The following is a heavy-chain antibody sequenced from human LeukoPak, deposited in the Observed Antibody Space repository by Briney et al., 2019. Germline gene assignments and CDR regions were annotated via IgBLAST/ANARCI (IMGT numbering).Heavy chain of an antibody. CDR1: GGSISSSSYY. CDR2: IYYSGST. Sequence: SETLSLTCTVSGGSISSSSYYWGWIRQPPGKGLEWIGSIYYSGSTYYNPSLKSRVTISVDTSKNQFSLKLSSVTAADTAVYYCARGVSVSSSSSWGQGTLVTVSS. D-gene: IGHD6-13*01. V-gene: IGHV4-39*01. CDR3: ARGVSVSSSSS. J-gene: IGHJ4*02.